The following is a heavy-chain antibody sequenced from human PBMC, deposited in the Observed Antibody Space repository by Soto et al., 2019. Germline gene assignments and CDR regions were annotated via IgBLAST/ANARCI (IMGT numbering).Heavy chain of an antibody. CDR3: ARLLVVAGRPLDAFDI. J-gene: IGHJ3*02. V-gene: IGHV5-10-1*01. CDR2: IDPSDSYT. CDR1: GYSFTSYC. D-gene: IGHD2-15*01. Sequence: PGESVKISCKGSGYSFTSYCISWVRQMPGKGLEWMGRIDPSDSYTNYSPSFQGHVTISADKSISTAYLQWSSLKASDTAMYYCARLLVVAGRPLDAFDIWGQGTMMTV.